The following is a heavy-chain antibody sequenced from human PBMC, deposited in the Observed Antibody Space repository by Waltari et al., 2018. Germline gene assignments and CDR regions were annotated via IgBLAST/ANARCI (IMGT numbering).Heavy chain of an antibody. CDR2: IYTSTNGFI. J-gene: IGHJ4*02. CDR1: GFSLKTSI. CDR3: ARSYDTSSPFDY. D-gene: IGHD6-6*01. Sequence: EVQLVESGGGLVKPGGSLRLSCAASGFSLKTSIMKWGRQAPGKGLEWLSSIYTSTNGFIYYAESVRGRFSVSRDNAMNSLYLEMNSLRAEDTAVYYCARSYDTSSPFDYWGQGTLVTVS. V-gene: IGHV3-21*01.